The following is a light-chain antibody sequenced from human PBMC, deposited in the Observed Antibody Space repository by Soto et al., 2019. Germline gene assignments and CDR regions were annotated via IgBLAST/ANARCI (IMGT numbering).Light chain of an antibody. Sequence: EIVLTQSPATLSLSPGERVTLSCRASQSVSSRLAWYQQKPGRAPRLLIYDASTRATGIPARFSGSGSGTEFTLTINSLQSEDFAVYYCQQYNYWPPLTFGGGTKVDIK. J-gene: IGKJ4*01. V-gene: IGKV3-15*01. CDR3: QQYNYWPPLT. CDR1: QSVSSR. CDR2: DAS.